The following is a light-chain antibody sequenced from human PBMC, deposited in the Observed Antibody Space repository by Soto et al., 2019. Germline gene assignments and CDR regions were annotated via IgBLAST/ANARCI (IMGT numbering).Light chain of an antibody. CDR3: QQYGRSPFT. CDR1: QSVSSNY. CDR2: GAS. V-gene: IGKV3-20*01. J-gene: IGKJ3*01. Sequence: EMVMTQSPGTLSLSPGETATPSCRASQSVSSNYVAWFHQKPGQAPRLLIYGASSRATGVPDRFSASGSGTDFTLTISRLEPEDFAVYYCQQYGRSPFTFGPGTKVDIK.